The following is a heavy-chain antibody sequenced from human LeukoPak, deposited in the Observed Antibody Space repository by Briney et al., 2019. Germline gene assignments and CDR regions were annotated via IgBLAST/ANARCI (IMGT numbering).Heavy chain of an antibody. CDR1: GFTFSSYA. Sequence: GGSLRLSCAASGFTFSSYAMHWVRQAPGKGLEWVAVISYDGSNKYYADSVKGRFTISRDNSKNTLYLQMNSLRAEDTAVYYCAKVEGDCSSTSCYGGFLDYWGQGTLVTVSS. J-gene: IGHJ4*02. CDR2: ISYDGSNK. V-gene: IGHV3-30*04. D-gene: IGHD2-2*01. CDR3: AKVEGDCSSTSCYGGFLDY.